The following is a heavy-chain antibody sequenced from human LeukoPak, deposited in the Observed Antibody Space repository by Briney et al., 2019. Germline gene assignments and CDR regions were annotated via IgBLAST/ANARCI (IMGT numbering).Heavy chain of an antibody. CDR1: GFTFSSYE. Sequence: GGSLRLSCAASGFTFSSYEMNWVRQAPGKGLEWVSYISSSGSIYYADSVKGRFTISRDNAKNSLYLQMNSLRAEDTAVYYCARGWISDSFDYWGQGTLVTVSS. CDR2: ISSSGSI. J-gene: IGHJ4*02. V-gene: IGHV3-48*03. CDR3: ARGWISDSFDY. D-gene: IGHD5-12*01.